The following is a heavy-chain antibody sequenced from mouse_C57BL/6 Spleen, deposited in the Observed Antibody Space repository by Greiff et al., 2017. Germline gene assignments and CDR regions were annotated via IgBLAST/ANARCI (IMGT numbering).Heavy chain of an antibody. V-gene: IGHV3-6*01. J-gene: IGHJ2*01. CDR3: ARDAPFITTVVAPFDY. D-gene: IGHD1-1*01. Sequence: EVQLVESGPGLVKPSQSLSLTCSVTGYSITSGYYWNWIRQFPGNNLEWMGYISYDGSNNYNPSLKNRISITRDTSKNQFFLKLNSVTTEDTATYYCARDAPFITTVVAPFDYWGQGTTLTVSS. CDR2: ISYDGSN. CDR1: GYSITSGYY.